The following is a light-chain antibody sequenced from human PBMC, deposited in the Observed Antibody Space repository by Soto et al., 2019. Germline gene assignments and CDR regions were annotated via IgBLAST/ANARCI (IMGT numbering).Light chain of an antibody. J-gene: IGKJ4*01. V-gene: IGKV3-20*01. CDR2: GAS. CDR1: QSVSSSY. CDR3: QQYGTSPPLT. Sequence: EIVLTQSPGTLSLSPGERATLSCRASQSVSSSYLAWYQQKPGQAPRLLIYGASSRATGIPDRFSGSGSATDFTLTISRLEPEDFAAYYCQQYGTSPPLTFGGGTKVDIK.